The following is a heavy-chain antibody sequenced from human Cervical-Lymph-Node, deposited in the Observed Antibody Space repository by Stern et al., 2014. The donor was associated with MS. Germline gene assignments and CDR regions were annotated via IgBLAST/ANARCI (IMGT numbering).Heavy chain of an antibody. J-gene: IGHJ6*02. CDR1: GGTFSSDA. CDR2: IIPILGTA. CDR3: ALDLHKDDYVWGRRMDV. V-gene: IGHV1-69*01. D-gene: IGHD3-16*01. Sequence: QVQLVQSGAEVKKPGSSVKVSCKTSGGTFSSDAISWVRQAPGQGLEWMGGIIPILGTAKSTQKFQGRVTITADESTSTAYMEMSSLRSEDTAVYYCALDLHKDDYVWGRRMDVWRQGTTVTVSS.